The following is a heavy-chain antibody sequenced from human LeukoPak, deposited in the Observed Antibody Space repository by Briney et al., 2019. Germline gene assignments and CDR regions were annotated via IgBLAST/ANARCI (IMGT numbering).Heavy chain of an antibody. CDR2: IYYYSGST. CDR3: ARASRYSYGSVLDY. D-gene: IGHD5-18*01. CDR1: GDSISSSSYY. Sequence: SETLSLTCTVSGDSISSSSYYWGWIRQSPGKGLEWIGMIYYYSGSTYYNPSLKSRVTISVDTSKNQFSLKLSSVTAADTAVYYCARASRYSYGSVLDYWGQGTLVTVSS. V-gene: IGHV4-39*07. J-gene: IGHJ4*02.